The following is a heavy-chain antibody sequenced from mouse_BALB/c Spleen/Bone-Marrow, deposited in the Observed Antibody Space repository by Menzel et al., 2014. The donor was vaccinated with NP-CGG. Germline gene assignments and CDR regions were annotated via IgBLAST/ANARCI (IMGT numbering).Heavy chain of an antibody. CDR2: INPDSSTI. Sequence: EVQLQQSGGGLVQPGGSLKLSGAASGVDFSRCWMSWVRQAPGKGLEWIGEINPDSSTINYTPSLKDKFIISRDNAKNTLYLQMSKVRSEDTALYYCARLSYYGRFAYWGQGTLVTVSA. CDR3: ARLSYYGRFAY. V-gene: IGHV4-1*02. CDR1: GVDFSRCW. J-gene: IGHJ3*01. D-gene: IGHD1-1*01.